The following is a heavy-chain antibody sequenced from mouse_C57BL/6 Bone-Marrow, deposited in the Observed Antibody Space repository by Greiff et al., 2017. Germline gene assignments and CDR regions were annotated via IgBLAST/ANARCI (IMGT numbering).Heavy chain of an antibody. V-gene: IGHV1-4*01. J-gene: IGHJ3*01. D-gene: IGHD1-1*01. CDR3: TYGGFAY. Sequence: QVQLKESGAELARPGASVKMSCKASGYTFTSYTMHWVKQRPGQGLEWIGYINPSSGYTKYNQKFKDKATLTADTSSNTAYLQLSSLTSEDTAVYYCTYGGFAYWGQGTLVTVSA. CDR1: GYTFTSYT. CDR2: INPSSGYT.